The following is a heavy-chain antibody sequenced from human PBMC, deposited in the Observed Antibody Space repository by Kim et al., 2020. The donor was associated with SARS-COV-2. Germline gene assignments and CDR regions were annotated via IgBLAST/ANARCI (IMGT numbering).Heavy chain of an antibody. CDR1: CGSISSSSYY. V-gene: IGHV4-39*01. CDR3: ARHLGDYLSPMTS. D-gene: IGHD4-17*01. J-gene: IGHJ4*02. Sequence: SETLSLTCTVSCGSISSSSYYWGWIRQPPGKGLEWIGNMYYSGSSYYNPALKSRVTISVDTSKNQFSLKLSSVTATDTAVYYCARHLGDYLSPMTSWGQGTLVTVSS. CDR2: MYYSGSS.